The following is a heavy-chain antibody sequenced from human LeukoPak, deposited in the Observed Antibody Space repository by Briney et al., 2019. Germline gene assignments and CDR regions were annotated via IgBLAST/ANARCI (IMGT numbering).Heavy chain of an antibody. CDR2: SSGSSI. Sequence: GGSLRLVCAASGSTLTDYYMGWIRQAPGKWMEWVSYSSGSSIYYADFVKGRFTISRDNAKNSLYLQMNSLRAEDTAVYYCAREGSSSWYVDYWGQGTLVTVSS. J-gene: IGHJ4*02. CDR3: AREGSSSWYVDY. D-gene: IGHD6-13*01. V-gene: IGHV3-11*01. CDR1: GSTLTDYY.